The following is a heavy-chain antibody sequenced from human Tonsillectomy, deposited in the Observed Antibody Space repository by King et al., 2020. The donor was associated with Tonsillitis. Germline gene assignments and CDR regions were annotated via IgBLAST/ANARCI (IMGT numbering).Heavy chain of an antibody. D-gene: IGHD3-3*01. V-gene: IGHV3-23*04. Sequence: VQLVESGGGFIQLGGSLRLSCAASGFTFSSYVMSWVRQAPGKGLEWVSGISGSGGSTYYADSVKGRFAISRDNSKNILYLQMNSLRAEATAVYYCAKDRDFWSPHGMDVWGQGTTVTVSS. CDR2: ISGSGGST. J-gene: IGHJ6*02. CDR1: GFTFSSYV. CDR3: AKDRDFWSPHGMDV.